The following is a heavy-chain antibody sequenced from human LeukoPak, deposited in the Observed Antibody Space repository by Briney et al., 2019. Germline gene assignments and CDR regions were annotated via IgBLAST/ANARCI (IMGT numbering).Heavy chain of an antibody. CDR2: ISSSGSTI. CDR3: ARDYCSGGSCYSDY. CDR1: GFTFSSYE. Sequence: GGSLRLSCAASGFTFSSYEMNWVRQAPGKGLEWVSYISSSGSTIYYADSVKGRFTISRDNAKNSLYLQVNSLRAEDTAVYYCARDYCSGGSCYSDYWGQGTLVTVSS. D-gene: IGHD2-15*01. J-gene: IGHJ4*02. V-gene: IGHV3-48*03.